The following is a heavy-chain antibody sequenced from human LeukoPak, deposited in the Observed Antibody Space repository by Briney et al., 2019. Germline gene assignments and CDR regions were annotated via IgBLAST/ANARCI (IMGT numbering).Heavy chain of an antibody. D-gene: IGHD3-10*01. CDR1: GYTFTGHY. CDR3: ARDGNIYGSGRGYLDV. CDR2: INPNSGGT. J-gene: IGHJ6*03. V-gene: IGHV1-2*02. Sequence: ASVKVSCKASGYTFTGHYMHWVRQAPGQGLEWMGWINPNSGGTNYAQKFQGRVTITRDTSMTTAYMELSRLRSDDTAVYYCARDGNIYGSGRGYLDVWGKGTTVTVSS.